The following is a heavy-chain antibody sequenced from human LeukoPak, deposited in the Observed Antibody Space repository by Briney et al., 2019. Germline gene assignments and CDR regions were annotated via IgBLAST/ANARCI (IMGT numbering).Heavy chain of an antibody. CDR1: GGSISSSSYY. V-gene: IGHV4-39*01. D-gene: IGHD5-12*01. J-gene: IGHJ5*02. CDR3: ARQGGGYDSWFDP. Sequence: PSGTLSLTCTVSGGSISSSSYYWGWIRQPPGKGLEWIGSIYYSGSTYYNPSLKSRVTISVDTSKNQFSLKLSSVTAADTAVYYCARQGGGYDSWFDPWGQGTLVTVSS. CDR2: IYYSGST.